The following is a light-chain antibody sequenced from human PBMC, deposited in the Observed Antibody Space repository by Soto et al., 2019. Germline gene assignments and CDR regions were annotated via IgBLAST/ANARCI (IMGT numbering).Light chain of an antibody. J-gene: IGKJ2*01. CDR1: QSVGSN. CDR3: QEYTDWSST. CDR2: GAS. V-gene: IGKV3-15*01. Sequence: DMVMTQSPATLSVSPGERATLSCRASQSVGSNLAWYQQKPGQAPRLLIYGASTRATGTPTRFSGSGSGTDFTLSISSLQSEDFAVYYCQEYTDWSSTFGQGTKVDIK.